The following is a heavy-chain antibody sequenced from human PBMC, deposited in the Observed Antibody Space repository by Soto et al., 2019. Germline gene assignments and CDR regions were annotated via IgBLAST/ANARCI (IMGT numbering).Heavy chain of an antibody. Sequence: QVQLVESGGGVVQPGRSLRLSCAASGFTFSSYGMHWVRQAPGKGLEWVAVIWYDGSNKYYADSVKGRFTISRDNSKNTLYLQMNSLRAEDTAVYYCARGGGSTNRPYYYYGMDVWGQGTTVTVSS. CDR1: GFTFSSYG. V-gene: IGHV3-33*01. CDR2: IWYDGSNK. J-gene: IGHJ6*02. D-gene: IGHD3-10*01. CDR3: ARGGGSTNRPYYYYGMDV.